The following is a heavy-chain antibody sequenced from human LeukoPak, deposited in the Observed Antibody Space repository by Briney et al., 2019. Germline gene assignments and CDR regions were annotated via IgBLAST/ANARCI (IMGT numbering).Heavy chain of an antibody. CDR3: ARSRVVPAAIGIIDY. CDR1: GYTFTSYG. CDR2: ISAYNGNT. D-gene: IGHD2-2*02. J-gene: IGHJ4*02. V-gene: IGHV1-18*01. Sequence: ASVKVSCKASGYTFTSYGISWVRQAPGQGLEWMGWISAYNGNTNYAQKLHGRVTMTTDTSTSTAYMELRSLRSDDTAVYYCARSRVVPAAIGIIDYWGQGTLVTVSS.